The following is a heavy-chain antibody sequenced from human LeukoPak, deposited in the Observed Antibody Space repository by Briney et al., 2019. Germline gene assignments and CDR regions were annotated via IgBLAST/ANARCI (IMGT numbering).Heavy chain of an antibody. J-gene: IGHJ3*02. Sequence: SVKVSCKASGGTFISYAISWVRQAPGQGLEWMGGIIPTFGTANYAQKFQGRVTITTDESTSTAYMELSSLRSEDTAVYYCASPHPYCSDGSCYPRWAFDIWGQGTMVSVSP. CDR1: GGTFISYA. CDR2: IIPTFGTA. D-gene: IGHD2-15*01. V-gene: IGHV1-69*05. CDR3: ASPHPYCSDGSCYPRWAFDI.